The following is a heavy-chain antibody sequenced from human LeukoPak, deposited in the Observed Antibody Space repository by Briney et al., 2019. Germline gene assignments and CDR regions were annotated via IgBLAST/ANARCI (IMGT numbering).Heavy chain of an antibody. CDR2: ISSSGGST. CDR3: AKLVDAFDY. J-gene: IGHJ4*02. D-gene: IGHD1-26*01. CDR1: GFTFSISA. V-gene: IGHV3-23*01. Sequence: GGSLRLSCAASGFTFSISAMSWVRQPPGKGLEWVSRISSSGGSTYYADSVKGRFTLSRDNSKNTLYLQINNLRAEDTAIYYCAKLVDAFDYWGQGTLVTVSS.